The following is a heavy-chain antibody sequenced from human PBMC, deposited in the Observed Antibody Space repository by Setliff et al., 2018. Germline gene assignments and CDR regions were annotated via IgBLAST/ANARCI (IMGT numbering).Heavy chain of an antibody. V-gene: IGHV4-4*08. CDR2: IXXXXXX. J-gene: IGHJ4*02. Sequence: SETLSLTCSVAGGSMTDFFWHWFRRPPGKGLEWIGYIXXXXXXXXXPXXXSRVTMSVDRSRNQFSLTLSSVSAADMAVYYCARGLNTESWTPLYWSPGTLVTVSS. CDR1: GGSMTDFF. CDR3: ARGLNTESWTPLY. D-gene: IGHD2-15*01.